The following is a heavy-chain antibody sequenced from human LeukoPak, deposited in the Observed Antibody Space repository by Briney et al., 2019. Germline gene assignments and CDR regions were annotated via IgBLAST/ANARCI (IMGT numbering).Heavy chain of an antibody. CDR3: ARAKPKNMVRGLIMRRESRYYFDY. CDR2: IYSGGST. Sequence: PGGSLRLSCAASGFTVSSNYMSWVRQAPGKGLEWVSVIYSGGSTYYADSAKGRFTISRENSKSTLYIQMNSLRAEDTAVYYCARAKPKNMVRGLIMRRESRYYFDYWGQGTLVTVSS. V-gene: IGHV3-53*01. CDR1: GFTVSSNY. D-gene: IGHD3-10*01. J-gene: IGHJ4*02.